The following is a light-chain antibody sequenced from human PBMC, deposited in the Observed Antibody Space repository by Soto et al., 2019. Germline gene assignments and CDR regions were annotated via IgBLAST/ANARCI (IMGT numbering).Light chain of an antibody. CDR3: QHDGTSAL. CDR1: QSVSDMY. J-gene: IGKJ3*01. V-gene: IGKV3-20*01. CDR2: AS. Sequence: EIVLTQSPGTLSLSPGERATLSCRASQSVSDMYLAWYQHKPGQAPRLLIYASNRATGIPDRFSGSGSGTDFTLTINRLESEDFAMYYCQHDGTSALFGPGTKVEIK.